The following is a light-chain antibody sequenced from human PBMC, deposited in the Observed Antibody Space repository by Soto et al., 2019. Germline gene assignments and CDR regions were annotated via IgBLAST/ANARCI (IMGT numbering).Light chain of an antibody. V-gene: IGKV3-15*01. CDR1: PRVGSF. CDR2: GAS. CDR3: QQYTNWPSWT. J-gene: IGKJ1*01. Sequence: EKVMTQSPATLSMSPGERATLSCRASPRVGSFLAWYQQKPGQAPRLLIYGASTRATGIPARFSGSGSGTECTLTISSLQSDYFAVYYCQQYTNWPSWTFGQGTKVE.